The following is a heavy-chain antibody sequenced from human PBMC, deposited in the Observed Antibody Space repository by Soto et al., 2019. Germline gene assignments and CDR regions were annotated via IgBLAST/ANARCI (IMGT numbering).Heavy chain of an antibody. CDR2: ISGSGGST. CDR1: GFTFRSYV. J-gene: IGHJ3*02. CDR3: AKGGRLDRIYQDAFDI. D-gene: IGHD1-1*01. V-gene: IGHV3-23*01. Sequence: GSLRLSCAASGFTFRSYVMSWVRQAPGKGLEWVSAISGSGGSTYYAVSVKGRFTISRDNSKNTLYLQMNSLRTEDTAVYYCAKGGRLDRIYQDAFDIWGQGTVVTVSS.